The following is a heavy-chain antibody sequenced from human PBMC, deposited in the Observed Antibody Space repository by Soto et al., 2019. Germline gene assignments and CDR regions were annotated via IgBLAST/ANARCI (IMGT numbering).Heavy chain of an antibody. J-gene: IGHJ6*02. V-gene: IGHV1-69*12. CDR2: IITDFGTA. D-gene: IGHD4-17*01. CDR3: ARGDATKIVVTTYYGMDV. Sequence: QVQLVQSGAEVKKPGSSVKVSCKASGGTLSNYGISWVRQAPGQGLEWMGGIITDFGTANYAQKFQGRVTITADESTTTVYVDVSSSRSDDTAVYYCARGDATKIVVTTYYGMDVWGQGTTVTVS. CDR1: GGTLSNYG.